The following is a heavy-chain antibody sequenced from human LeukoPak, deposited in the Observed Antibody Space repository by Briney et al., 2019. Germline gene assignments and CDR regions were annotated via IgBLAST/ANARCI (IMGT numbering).Heavy chain of an antibody. V-gene: IGHV1-2*02. J-gene: IGHJ3*01. CDR1: GYTFSGYY. CDR3: ARDRAVAGTNVDAFDF. Sequence: ASVKVSCKASGYTFSGYYLHWVRQAPGQGLEWMGWINPNSGGTSYAQRFQGRVTMTRDTSISTAYMELRRLRSDDTAAYYCARDRAVAGTNVDAFDFWGQGTMVTVSS. D-gene: IGHD6-19*01. CDR2: INPNSGGT.